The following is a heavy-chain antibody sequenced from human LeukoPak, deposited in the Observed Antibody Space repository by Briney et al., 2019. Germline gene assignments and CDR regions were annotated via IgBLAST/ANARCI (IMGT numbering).Heavy chain of an antibody. D-gene: IGHD2-21*02. V-gene: IGHV5-51*01. CDR2: IYPRDSDT. Sequence: GESLKISCKGSGYSFTSYWIGWVRQMPGKGLEWMGIIYPRDSDTRYSPSFQGQVTISADKSISTAYLQWSSLKASDTAMYCWARGVVVTGIQYDAFDIWGQGTMVTVSS. J-gene: IGHJ3*02. CDR1: GYSFTSYW. CDR3: ARGVVVTGIQYDAFDI.